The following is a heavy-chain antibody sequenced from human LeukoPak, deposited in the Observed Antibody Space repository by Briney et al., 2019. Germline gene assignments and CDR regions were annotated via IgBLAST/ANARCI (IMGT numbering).Heavy chain of an antibody. D-gene: IGHD6-13*01. V-gene: IGHV4-59*01. J-gene: IGHJ4*02. CDR3: ARAVDSSSWSPVGY. CDR2: IYYSGST. CDR1: GGSISSYY. Sequence: SETLSLTCTVPGGSISSYYWSWIRQPPGKGLEWIGYIYYSGSTNYNPSLKSRVTISVDTSKNQFSLKLSSVTAAGTAVYYCARAVDSSSWSPVGYWGQGTLVTVSS.